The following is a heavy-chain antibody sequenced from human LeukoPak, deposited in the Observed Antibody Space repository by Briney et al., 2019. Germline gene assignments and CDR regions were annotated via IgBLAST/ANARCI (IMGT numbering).Heavy chain of an antibody. D-gene: IGHD3-10*01. CDR2: INHSGRT. J-gene: IGHJ2*01. V-gene: IGHV4-34*01. Sequence: SETLSFTCAVYGGSFSGYYWSWIRQPPGKGLEWIGEINHSGRTNYNPSLKSRVTISVDTSKSQFALKLSSVTAADTAVYYCARGRGHGSGSYYNPRYWYFDLWGRGTLVTVSS. CDR3: ARGRGHGSGSYYNPRYWYFDL. CDR1: GGSFSGYY.